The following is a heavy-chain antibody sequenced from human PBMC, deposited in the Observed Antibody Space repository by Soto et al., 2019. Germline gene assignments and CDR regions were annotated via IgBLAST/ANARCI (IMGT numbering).Heavy chain of an antibody. CDR1: GGTFTRSG. Sequence: QVQLVQSGTEVKKPGASVKVSCKASGGTFTRSGFHWVRQAPGQGLEWMGMIVPSVDTTNYAPKFQARVTISADQVTSTVYMELRSLRSEDTAVYYCARCPQPPDTADPSAVDVWGQGTRVIVSS. D-gene: IGHD5-18*01. CDR3: ARCPQPPDTADPSAVDV. J-gene: IGHJ6*02. V-gene: IGHV1-69*18. CDR2: IVPSVDTT.